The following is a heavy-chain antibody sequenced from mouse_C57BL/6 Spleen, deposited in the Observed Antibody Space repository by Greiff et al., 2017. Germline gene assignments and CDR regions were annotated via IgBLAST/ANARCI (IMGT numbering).Heavy chain of an antibody. CDR3: AIYSSSPYYAMDY. CDR1: CYTFTRYW. J-gene: IGHJ4*01. Sequence: VQLQQPGAELVLPGASVKLSCKASCYTFTRYWMHWVKQRPGQGLEWIGEIDPSDSYTNYNQQFKGKSPLTVDKSSSTAYMQLSSLTSEDSAVYYCAIYSSSPYYAMDYWGQGTSVTVSS. V-gene: IGHV1-69*01. CDR2: IDPSDSYT. D-gene: IGHD1-1*01.